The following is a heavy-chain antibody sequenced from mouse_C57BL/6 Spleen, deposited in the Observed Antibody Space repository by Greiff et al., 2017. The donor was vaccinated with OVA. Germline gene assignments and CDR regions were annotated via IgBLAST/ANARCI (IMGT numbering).Heavy chain of an antibody. V-gene: IGHV1-69*01. J-gene: IGHJ4*01. CDR1: GYTFTSYW. D-gene: IGHD2-4*01. CDR3: ARYGDYDVDYYAMDY. Sequence: VQLQQPGAELVMPGASVKLSCKASGYTFTSYWMHWVKQRPGQGLEWIGEIDPSDSYTNYNQKFKGKSTLTVDKSSSTAYMQLSSLTSEDSAVYYCARYGDYDVDYYAMDYWGQGTSVTVSS. CDR2: IDPSDSYT.